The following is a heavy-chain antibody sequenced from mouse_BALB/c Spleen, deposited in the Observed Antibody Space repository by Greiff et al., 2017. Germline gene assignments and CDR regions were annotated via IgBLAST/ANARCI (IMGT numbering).Heavy chain of an antibody. CDR3: ARDYYDYAMDY. V-gene: IGHV5-12-2*01. J-gene: IGHJ4*01. CDR1: GFTFSSYT. Sequence: EVKLMESGGGLVQPGGSLKLSCAASGFTFSSYTMSWVRQTPEKSLEWVAYISNGGGSTYCPDTVKGRFTISRDNAKNTLYLQMSSLKSEDTAMYYCARDYYDYAMDYWGQGTSVTVSS. CDR2: ISNGGGST. D-gene: IGHD1-1*01.